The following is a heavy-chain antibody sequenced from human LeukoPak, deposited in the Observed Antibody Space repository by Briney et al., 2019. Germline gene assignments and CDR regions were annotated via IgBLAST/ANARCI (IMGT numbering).Heavy chain of an antibody. CDR3: VRDERGSLAFDY. Sequence: PGGSLRLSCAASGFTFSSYEMNWVRQAPGKGLEWVSYISSSGSTIYYADSVKGRFTISRDNAKNSLYLQMNSLRAEDTAVYYCVRDERGSLAFDYWGQGTLVTVSS. J-gene: IGHJ4*02. D-gene: IGHD1-26*01. V-gene: IGHV3-48*03. CDR1: GFTFSSYE. CDR2: ISSSGSTI.